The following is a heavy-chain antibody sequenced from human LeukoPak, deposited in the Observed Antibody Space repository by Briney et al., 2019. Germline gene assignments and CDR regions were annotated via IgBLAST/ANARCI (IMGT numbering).Heavy chain of an antibody. CDR3: ARECRYYDSSGYYSGYYYYYYMDV. Sequence: GGSLRLSCAASGFTVSSNYMSWVRQAPGKGLEWASVIYSGGSTYYADSVKGRFTISRDNSKNTLYLQMNSLRAEDTAVYYCARECRYYDSSGYYSGYYYYYYMDVWGKGTTVTVSS. V-gene: IGHV3-66*02. D-gene: IGHD3-22*01. CDR1: GFTVSSNY. CDR2: IYSGGST. J-gene: IGHJ6*03.